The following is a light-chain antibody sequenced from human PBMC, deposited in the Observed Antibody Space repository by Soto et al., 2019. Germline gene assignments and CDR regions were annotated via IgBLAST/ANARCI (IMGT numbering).Light chain of an antibody. Sequence: DIQMTQSPSTLSASVGDRVTITCRASQSISSWLAWYQQKPGKAPKLLIYKASNLESGVPSRFSGSGSGTELTLTISSLQPDDFATYYCQQYSSYRTFGQGTKVDIK. J-gene: IGKJ1*01. CDR1: QSISSW. V-gene: IGKV1-5*03. CDR3: QQYSSYRT. CDR2: KAS.